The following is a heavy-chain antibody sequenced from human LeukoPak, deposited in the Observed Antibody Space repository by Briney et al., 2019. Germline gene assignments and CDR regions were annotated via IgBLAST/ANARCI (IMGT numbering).Heavy chain of an antibody. J-gene: IGHJ4*02. CDR3: ARDLPYGSGSYPDY. CDR2: IYTSGST. Sequence: SETLSLTCTVSGGSISSYYWSWIRQPAGKGLEWIGRIYTSGSTNYNPSLKSRVTMSVDTSKNQFSLKLSSVTAADTAVYYCARDLPYGSGSYPDYWGQGILVTVSS. V-gene: IGHV4-4*07. CDR1: GGSISSYY. D-gene: IGHD3-10*01.